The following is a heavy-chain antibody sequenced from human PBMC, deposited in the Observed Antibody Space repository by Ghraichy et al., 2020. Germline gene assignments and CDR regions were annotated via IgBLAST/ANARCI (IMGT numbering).Heavy chain of an antibody. D-gene: IGHD3-22*01. CDR1: GGSFSGYY. CDR2: INHSGST. Sequence: SETLSLTCAVYGGSFSGYYWSWIRQPPGKGLEWIGEINHSGSTNYNPSLKSRVTISVDTSKNQFSLKLSSVTAADTAVYYCARELGYYDSSGYFGWYFDYWGQGTLVTVSS. V-gene: IGHV4-34*01. CDR3: ARELGYYDSSGYFGWYFDY. J-gene: IGHJ4*02.